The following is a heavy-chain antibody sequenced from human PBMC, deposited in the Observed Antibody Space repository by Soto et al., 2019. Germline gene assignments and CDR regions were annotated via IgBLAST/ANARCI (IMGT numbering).Heavy chain of an antibody. D-gene: IGHD3-3*01. V-gene: IGHV5-10-1*01. Sequence: XGSLKISCKGCGYSFTSYWISWVRQMPGKGLEWMGSIDPSDSYTNYSPSFQGHVTISAYKSISTAYLQWSSLKASDTAMYYCARHIKRQEDFWSGYYDYWGQGTLVTASS. CDR3: ARHIKRQEDFWSGYYDY. CDR2: IDPSDSYT. J-gene: IGHJ4*02. CDR1: GYSFTSYW.